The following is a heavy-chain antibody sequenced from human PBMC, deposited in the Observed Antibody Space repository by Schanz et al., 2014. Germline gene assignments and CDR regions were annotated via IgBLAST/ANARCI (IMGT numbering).Heavy chain of an antibody. V-gene: IGHV1-2*06. CDR2: INPNSGET. Sequence: QVQLVQSGAEVKKPGASVKVSCQASGYTFTGYYMHWVRQAPGQGLEWMGQINPNSGETNYEQKFKGRVTLTSDTSISTAFMELSGLTSDDTATYFCARARYTGYDCSGYWGQGTLLIVSS. J-gene: IGHJ4*02. CDR1: GYTFTGYY. CDR3: ARARYTGYDCSGY. D-gene: IGHD5-12*01.